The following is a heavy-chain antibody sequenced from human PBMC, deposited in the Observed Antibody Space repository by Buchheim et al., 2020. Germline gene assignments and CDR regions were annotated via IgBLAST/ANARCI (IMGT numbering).Heavy chain of an antibody. Sequence: QLQLQESGPGLVKPSETLSLTCTVSGGSISSSSNYWGWIRQPPGKGLEWIGSIYYSGSTYYHPSLKSRVSISVDTSKNQFSLKLSSVTAADTAVYSCATHPKGASVVRTEDCWGQGTL. V-gene: IGHV4-39*01. J-gene: IGHJ4*02. D-gene: IGHD1-26*01. CDR2: IYYSGST. CDR3: ATHPKGASVVRTEDC. CDR1: GGSISSSSNY.